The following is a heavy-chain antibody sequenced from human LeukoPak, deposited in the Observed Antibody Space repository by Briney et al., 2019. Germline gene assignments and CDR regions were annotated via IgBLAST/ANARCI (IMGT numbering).Heavy chain of an antibody. V-gene: IGHV3-33*06. D-gene: IGHD3-10*01. CDR1: GFTFSSYS. Sequence: PGGSLRLSCAASGFTFSSYSMNWVRQAPGKGLEWVALTWYDGSSEYYAASVKGRLTISRDNSKNTLYLQMNSLRAEDTAVYYCAKDRGVVRGVDYWGQGTLVTVSS. CDR2: TWYDGSSE. J-gene: IGHJ4*02. CDR3: AKDRGVVRGVDY.